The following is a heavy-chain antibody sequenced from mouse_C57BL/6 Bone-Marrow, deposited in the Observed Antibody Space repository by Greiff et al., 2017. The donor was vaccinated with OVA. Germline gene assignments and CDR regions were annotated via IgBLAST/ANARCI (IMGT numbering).Heavy chain of an antibody. V-gene: IGHV1-82*01. CDR1: GYAFSSSW. Sequence: QVQLQQSGPELVKPGASVKISCKASGYAFSSSWMHWVKQRPGKGLEWIGRIYPGDGDTNYNGKFKGKATLTADKSSSTAYMQLSSLTSEDSAVYLCAKYYGRYFDYWGQGTTLTVSS. CDR2: IYPGDGDT. D-gene: IGHD1-1*01. CDR3: AKYYGRYFDY. J-gene: IGHJ2*01.